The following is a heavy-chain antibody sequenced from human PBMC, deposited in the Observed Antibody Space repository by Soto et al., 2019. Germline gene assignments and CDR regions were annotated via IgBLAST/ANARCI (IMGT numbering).Heavy chain of an antibody. CDR3: ARGLATLPVFAFDV. CDR2: IYWSGDE. Sequence: QMTLKESGPTLVKPTQTLTLTCSFSGFSLSTSGVGVGWVRQPPGKALEWLALIYWSGDEHYRASLKSRLTINKATSKNQVVLIMTNMDPVDTATYYCARGLATLPVFAFDVWGQGTTVTVSS. CDR1: GFSLSTSGVG. V-gene: IGHV2-5*01. J-gene: IGHJ3*01. D-gene: IGHD6-6*01.